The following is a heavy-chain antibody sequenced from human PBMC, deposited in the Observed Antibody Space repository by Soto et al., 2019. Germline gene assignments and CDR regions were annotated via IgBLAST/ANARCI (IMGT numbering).Heavy chain of an antibody. D-gene: IGHD2-15*01. V-gene: IGHV4-39*01. CDR3: ARVTVVTGGYYYYYGMDV. CDR2: IYYSGST. J-gene: IGHJ6*02. Sequence: PSETLSLTCTVSGGSISSSSYYWGWIRQPPGKGLEWIGSIYYSGSTYYNPSLKSRVTISVDTSKNQFSLKLSSVTAADTAVYYCARVTVVTGGYYYYYGMDVWGQGTTVTVSS. CDR1: GGSISSSSYY.